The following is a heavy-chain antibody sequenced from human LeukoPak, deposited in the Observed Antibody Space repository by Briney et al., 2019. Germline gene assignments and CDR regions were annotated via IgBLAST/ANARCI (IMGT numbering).Heavy chain of an antibody. CDR2: ISGNSDDI. V-gene: IGHV3-21*01. J-gene: IGHJ4*02. D-gene: IGHD2-15*01. CDR3: PSGN. Sequence: GGSLRLSCAASGFTFGSYTLNWVRQPPGGGLEWVSSISGNSDDIHYADSVKGRFTISRDNAKNSLYLQMSSLRAEDTAVYYCPSGNCGQGTLVIVSS. CDR1: GFTFGSYT.